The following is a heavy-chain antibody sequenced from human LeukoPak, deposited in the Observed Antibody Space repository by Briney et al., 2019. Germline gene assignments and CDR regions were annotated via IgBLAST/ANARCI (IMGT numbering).Heavy chain of an antibody. Sequence: ASVKVSCKASGYTFSAYYIHWVRQAPAQGLEWMGWINPNSGGTNYAQKFQGRVTMTRDTSISTAYMELSRLRSDDTAVYYCASRYYDILTGYYKYFDYWGQGTLVTVSS. CDR3: ASRYYDILTGYYKYFDY. D-gene: IGHD3-9*01. V-gene: IGHV1-2*02. CDR2: INPNSGGT. CDR1: GYTFSAYY. J-gene: IGHJ4*02.